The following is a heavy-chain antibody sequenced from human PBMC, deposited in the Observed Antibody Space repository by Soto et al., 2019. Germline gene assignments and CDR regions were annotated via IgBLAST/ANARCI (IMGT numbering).Heavy chain of an antibody. D-gene: IGHD6-19*01. J-gene: IGHJ4*02. CDR2: ISAYNGNT. Sequence: QVQLVQSGAEVKKPGVSVKVSCKASGYTFTSYGISWVRQAPGQGLEWMGWISAYNGNTKYAQKLQGRVTMTTDTSTSTADMEVRSLRSDDTAVYYCARDLAVGLVDYWGQGTLVTVSS. CDR1: GYTFTSYG. CDR3: ARDLAVGLVDY. V-gene: IGHV1-18*01.